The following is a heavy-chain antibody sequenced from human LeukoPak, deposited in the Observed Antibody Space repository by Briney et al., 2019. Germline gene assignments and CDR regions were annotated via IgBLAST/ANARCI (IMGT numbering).Heavy chain of an antibody. Sequence: ASVKVSCKASGYIFSNNHMHWVRQAPGQGLEWMGWISPYNNKTNYAETLQDRVTMTTDTSTSTAYMEVRNLRSDDTAVYYCARAAKRITLVRDLDYWGQGTLVTVSS. V-gene: IGHV1-18*04. CDR2: ISPYNNKT. CDR3: ARAAKRITLVRDLDY. D-gene: IGHD3-10*01. J-gene: IGHJ4*02. CDR1: GYIFSNNH.